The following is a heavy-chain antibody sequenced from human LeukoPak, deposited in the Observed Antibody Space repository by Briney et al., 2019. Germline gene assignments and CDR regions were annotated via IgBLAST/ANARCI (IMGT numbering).Heavy chain of an antibody. CDR3: ARFPAWGSSGYYFYRDAFDI. V-gene: IGHV4-34*01. CDR2: INHSGST. Sequence: SETLSLTCAVYGGSFSGYYWSWIRQPPGKGLEWIGEINHSGSTNSNPSLKSRVTISVDTSKTQFSLKLSSVTAADPAVYYCARFPAWGSSGYYFYRDAFDIWGQGTMVTVSS. CDR1: GGSFSGYY. J-gene: IGHJ3*02. D-gene: IGHD3-22*01.